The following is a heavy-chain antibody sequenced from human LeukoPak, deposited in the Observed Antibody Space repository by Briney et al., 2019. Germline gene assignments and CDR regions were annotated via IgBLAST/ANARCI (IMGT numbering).Heavy chain of an antibody. V-gene: IGHV3-23*01. CDR1: GFTFSSYA. D-gene: IGHD2-8*01. CDR2: FSGSGGTT. Sequence: GGSLRLSCAASGFTFSSYAMNWVRQAPGPGLEWVSGFSGSGGTTYYADSVKGRFTISRDNSKNTLYLQMNSLRAEDTAVYYCANGNRCTSPNCLGYYYFYMDVWGKGTTVTVSS. CDR3: ANGNRCTSPNCLGYYYFYMDV. J-gene: IGHJ6*03.